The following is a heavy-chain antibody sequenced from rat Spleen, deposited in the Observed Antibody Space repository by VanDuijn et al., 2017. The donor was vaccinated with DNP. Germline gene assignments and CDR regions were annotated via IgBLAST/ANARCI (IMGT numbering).Heavy chain of an antibody. Sequence: EVQLVESGGGLVQPGRSMKLSCVASGFTFKNYWMTWIRHVPGKGLEWVAASSPSGSRTYYADSVKGRFTISRDDAKSGLYLQMNSLKSEDTATYYCAKNSGYYFDYWGQGVMVTVSS. CDR3: AKNSGYYFDY. V-gene: IGHV5-31*01. CDR1: GFTFKNYW. CDR2: SSPSGSRT. D-gene: IGHD4-3*01. J-gene: IGHJ2*01.